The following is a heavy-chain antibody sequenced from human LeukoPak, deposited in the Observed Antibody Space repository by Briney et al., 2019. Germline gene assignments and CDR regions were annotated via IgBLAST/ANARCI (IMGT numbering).Heavy chain of an antibody. V-gene: IGHV1-69*06. CDR1: GGTFSSYA. Sequence: SVKVSCKASGGTFSSYAISWVRQAPGQGLEWMGGIIPIFGTANYAQKFQGRVTITADKSTSTVYMELSSLRSEDTAVYYRARACGGDCYVGFDYWGQGTLVTVSS. D-gene: IGHD2-21*02. CDR2: IIPIFGTA. J-gene: IGHJ4*02. CDR3: ARACGGDCYVGFDY.